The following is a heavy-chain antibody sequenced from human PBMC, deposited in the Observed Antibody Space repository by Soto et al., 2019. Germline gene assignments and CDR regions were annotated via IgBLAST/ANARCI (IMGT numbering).Heavy chain of an antibody. CDR2: IYYSGST. Sequence: PSKTQSLTCAVSVYYISSGYYGGWIRQPPGKGLECIGNIYYSGSTYYNPSLKSRVTISVDTSKNQFSLKLSSVTAADTAVYYCARGHYGMDVWGQGNTVTVSS. V-gene: IGHV4-38-2*01. CDR3: ARGHYGMDV. J-gene: IGHJ6*02. CDR1: VYYISSGYY.